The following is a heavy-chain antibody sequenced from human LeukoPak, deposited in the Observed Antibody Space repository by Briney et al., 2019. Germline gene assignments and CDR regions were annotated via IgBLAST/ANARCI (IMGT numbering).Heavy chain of an antibody. V-gene: IGHV3-21*01. CDR2: ISTSSSYI. D-gene: IGHD3-10*01. CDR3: AKGIIYMDV. Sequence: KPGGSLRLSCAASGFTFSSYSMNWVRQAPGKGLEWVASISTSSSYIYYADSLKGRFTISRDNAKNSMYLQMNSLRTEDTAVYYCAKGIIYMDVWGKGTTVTVSS. CDR1: GFTFSSYS. J-gene: IGHJ6*03.